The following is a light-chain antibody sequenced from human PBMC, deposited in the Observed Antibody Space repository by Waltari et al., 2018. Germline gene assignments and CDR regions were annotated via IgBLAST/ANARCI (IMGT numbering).Light chain of an antibody. Sequence: QSALTQPPTVSGAPGPRVTISCTRSSSNIGAGYGLHWVQQIPGTAPKVLISGDNIRPSGVPDRFSASKSGTSASLAITGVQPEDEAVYFCQSHDSSLRWVFGGGTKLTVL. CDR1: SSNIGAGYG. CDR3: QSHDSSLRWV. J-gene: IGLJ2*01. CDR2: GDN. V-gene: IGLV1-40*01.